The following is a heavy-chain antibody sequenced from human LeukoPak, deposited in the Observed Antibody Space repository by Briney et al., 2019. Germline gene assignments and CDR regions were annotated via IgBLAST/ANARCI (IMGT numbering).Heavy chain of an antibody. CDR1: GYTFTGYY. Sequence: ASVKVSCKASGYTFTGYYMHWVRQAPGQGLEWMGWINPNSGGTNYAQKFQGWVTMTRDTSISTAYMELSRLRSDDTAVYYCARGPTIAAADIIWFDPWGQGTLVTVSS. D-gene: IGHD6-13*01. CDR2: INPNSGGT. CDR3: ARGPTIAAADIIWFDP. J-gene: IGHJ5*02. V-gene: IGHV1-2*04.